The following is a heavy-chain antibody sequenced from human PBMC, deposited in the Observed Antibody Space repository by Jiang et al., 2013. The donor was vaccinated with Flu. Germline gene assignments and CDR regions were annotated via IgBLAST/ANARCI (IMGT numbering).Heavy chain of an antibody. CDR1: GGSFSGYY. D-gene: IGHD1-26*01. CDR3: ARDPSGKDGGTHDYFDY. Sequence: LLKPSETLSLTCAVYGGSFSGYYWSWIRQPPGKGLEWIGEINHSGSTNYNPSLKSRVTISVDTSKNQFSLKLSSVTAADTAVYYCARDPSGKDGGTHDYFDYWGQGTLVTVSS. J-gene: IGHJ4*02. CDR2: INHSGST. V-gene: IGHV4-34*01.